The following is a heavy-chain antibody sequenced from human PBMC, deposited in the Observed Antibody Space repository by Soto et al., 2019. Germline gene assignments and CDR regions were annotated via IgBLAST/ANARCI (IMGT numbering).Heavy chain of an antibody. J-gene: IGHJ4*02. D-gene: IGHD5-18*01. CDR2: IIPIFGTA. CDR1: GGTFSSYA. V-gene: IGHV1-69*13. CDR3: ARGSVDTAMAPDC. Sequence: GASVKVSCKASGGTFSSYAISWVRQAPGQGLEWMGGIIPIFGTANYAQKLQGRVTITADESTSTAYMELSSLRSEDTAVYYCARGSVDTAMAPDCWGQGTLVTVSS.